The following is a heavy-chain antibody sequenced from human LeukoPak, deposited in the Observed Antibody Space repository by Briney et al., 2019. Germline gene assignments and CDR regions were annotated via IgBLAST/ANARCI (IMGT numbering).Heavy chain of an antibody. V-gene: IGHV3-21*01. CDR2: ISSSSSYI. Sequence: GGSLRLSCAASGFTFSSYSMNWVRQAPGKGLEWVSSISSSSSYIYYADSVKGRFTISRDNAKNSLYLQMNSLRAEDTAVYYCARCGIVGATIVLWGQGTMVTVSS. CDR3: ARCGIVGATIVL. J-gene: IGHJ3*01. D-gene: IGHD1-26*01. CDR1: GFTFSSYS.